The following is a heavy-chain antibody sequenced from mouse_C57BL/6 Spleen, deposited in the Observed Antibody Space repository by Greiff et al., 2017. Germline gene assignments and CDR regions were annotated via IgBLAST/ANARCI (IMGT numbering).Heavy chain of an antibody. CDR3: ARRAGTEFAY. J-gene: IGHJ3*01. V-gene: IGHV5-17*01. Sequence: EVKLVESGGGLVKPGGSLKLSCAASGFTFSDYGMHWVRQAPEKGLEWVAYISSGSSTIYYADTVKGRFTISRDNAKNTLFLQMTSLRSEDTAMYYCARRAGTEFAYRRQGTLVTVSA. CDR1: GFTFSDYG. D-gene: IGHD4-1*01. CDR2: ISSGSSTI.